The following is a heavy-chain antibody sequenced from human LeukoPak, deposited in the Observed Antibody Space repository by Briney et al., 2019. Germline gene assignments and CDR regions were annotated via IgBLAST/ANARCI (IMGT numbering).Heavy chain of an antibody. V-gene: IGHV4-59*01. CDR3: AAGAVTSGSYPFDY. J-gene: IGHJ4*02. D-gene: IGHD1-26*01. CDR1: GGSISSYY. Sequence: SETLSLTCTVSGGSISSYYWSWIRQPPGKGLEWIGYIYYSGSTNYNPSLKSRVTISVDTSKNQFSLKLSSVTAADTAVYYCAAGAVTSGSYPFDYWGQGTLVTVSS. CDR2: IYYSGST.